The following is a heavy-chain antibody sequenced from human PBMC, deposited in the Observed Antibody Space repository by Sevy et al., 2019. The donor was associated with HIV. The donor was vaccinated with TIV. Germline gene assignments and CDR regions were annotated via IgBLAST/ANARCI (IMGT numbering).Heavy chain of an antibody. J-gene: IGHJ3*02. V-gene: IGHV3-7*03. CDR1: GFTFSSYW. Sequence: GGSLRLSCAASGFTFSSYWMSWVRQAPGKGLEWVANIKQDGSEKYYVDSVKGRFTISRDNAKNSLYLQMNSLRAEDTAMYYCARPQDYYGSGAFDIWGQGTMVTVSS. D-gene: IGHD3-10*01. CDR2: IKQDGSEK. CDR3: ARPQDYYGSGAFDI.